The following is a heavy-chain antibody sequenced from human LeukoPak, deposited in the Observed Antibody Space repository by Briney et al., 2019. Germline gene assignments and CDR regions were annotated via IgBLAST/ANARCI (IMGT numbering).Heavy chain of an antibody. CDR1: GFPFDDYG. Sequence: GGSLRLSCVVSGFPFDDYGMSWVRKAPRKGLEWVSAVDGSGGSKYYADSLKGRFTISRDNSKNTVYLQMNSLRADDTAVYYCAKPIVPSAISGAAFDIWGQGTMVTVSS. V-gene: IGHV3-23*01. CDR3: AKPIVPSAISGAAFDI. CDR2: VDGSGGSK. J-gene: IGHJ3*02. D-gene: IGHD2-2*02.